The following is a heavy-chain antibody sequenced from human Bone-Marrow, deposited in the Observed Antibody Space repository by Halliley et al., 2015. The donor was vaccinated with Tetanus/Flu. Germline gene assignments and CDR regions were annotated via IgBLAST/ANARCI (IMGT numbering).Heavy chain of an antibody. D-gene: IGHD5-18*01. Sequence: GGVSVVSGSADSTYYANSVKGRFTISRDNSKNTLYLQMNSLRADDTAVYYCARRTAGWYFDLWGLGTLVTVSS. CDR3: ARRTAGWYFDL. J-gene: IGHJ2*01. CDR2: VSGSADST. V-gene: IGHV3-23*01.